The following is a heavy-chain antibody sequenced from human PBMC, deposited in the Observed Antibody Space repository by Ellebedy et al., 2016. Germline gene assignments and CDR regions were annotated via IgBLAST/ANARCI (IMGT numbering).Heavy chain of an antibody. CDR2: IYYSGST. Sequence: SETLSLTCTVSGGSISSYYWSWIRQPPGKGLEWIGYIYYSGSTNYNPSLKSRVTISVDTSKNQFSLKLSSVTAADTAVYYCARAEGDGYKNYFDYWGQGTLVTVSS. V-gene: IGHV4-59*01. CDR3: ARAEGDGYKNYFDY. J-gene: IGHJ4*02. CDR1: GGSISSYY. D-gene: IGHD5-24*01.